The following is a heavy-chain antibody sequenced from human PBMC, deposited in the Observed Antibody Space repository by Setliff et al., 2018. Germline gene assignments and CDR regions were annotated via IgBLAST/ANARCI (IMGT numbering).Heavy chain of an antibody. V-gene: IGHV4-59*01. CDR3: ARVLGYSSGWYSSGGLNYFDY. CDR1: GGSINSYY. D-gene: IGHD6-19*01. CDR2: IYYSGNSNYDT. Sequence: SETLSLTCIVSGGSINSYYWNWIRQPPGKGLEWIGYIYYSGNSNYDTNYNPSLKSRVTISVDTSKNQFSLKLSSVTAADTAVYYCARVLGYSSGWYSSGGLNYFDYWGQGTLVTVSS. J-gene: IGHJ4*02.